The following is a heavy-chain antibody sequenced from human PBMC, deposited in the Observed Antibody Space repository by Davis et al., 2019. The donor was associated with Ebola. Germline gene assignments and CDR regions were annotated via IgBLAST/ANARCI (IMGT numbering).Heavy chain of an antibody. J-gene: IGHJ4*02. CDR3: ARGVGAARPVFAS. D-gene: IGHD6-6*01. CDR1: GGSFSGYY. CDR2: MNHSGST. Sequence: MPGGSLRLSCAVYGGSFSGYYWSWFRQSPGKGLEWIGEMNHSGSTTYNPSLKSRASISVDTSKNQFLLNLSSVTAADTAVYYCARGVGAARPVFASWGQGTLVTVSS. V-gene: IGHV4-34*01.